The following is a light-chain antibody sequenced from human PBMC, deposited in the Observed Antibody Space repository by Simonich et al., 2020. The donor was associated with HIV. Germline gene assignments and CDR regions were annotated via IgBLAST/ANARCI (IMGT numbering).Light chain of an antibody. CDR2: WAS. Sequence: EIVLTQSPATLSLSPGERATLSCRASQSVSSDLAWYQQKPGQPPKLLIYWASTRDAGVPARFSGSGSGTDFTLTISSLEAEDVAVYYCQQHSNTPPTFGQGTKVEIK. V-gene: IGKV3-11*01. CDR1: QSVSSD. CDR3: QQHSNTPPT. J-gene: IGKJ1*01.